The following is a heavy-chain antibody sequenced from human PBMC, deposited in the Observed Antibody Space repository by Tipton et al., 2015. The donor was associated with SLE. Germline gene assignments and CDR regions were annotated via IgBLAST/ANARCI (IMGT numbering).Heavy chain of an antibody. Sequence: TLSLTCTVSGGSISSYYWSWSRQPPGKGLEWIGNVFNTWITSYNPSLKSRLTISVDTSKNQISLRLNSVTAADTAVYYCARADGGVGGLLPFWDFDIWGRGSSVTVSS. CDR3: ARADGGVGGLLPFWDFDI. CDR1: GGSISSYY. J-gene: IGHJ2*01. D-gene: IGHD1-26*01. CDR2: VFNTWIT. V-gene: IGHV4-59*01.